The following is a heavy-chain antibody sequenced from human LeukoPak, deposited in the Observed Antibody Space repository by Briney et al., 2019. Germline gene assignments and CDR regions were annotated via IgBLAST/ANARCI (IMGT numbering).Heavy chain of an antibody. Sequence: PGGSLRLSCAASGFTFSSYNMNWVRQAPGKGLEWVSSISSSSTYIYYADSVKGRFTISRDNAKNSLYLQMNSLRAEDTAVYYCARGPYSSGSSADYWGQGTLVTVSS. D-gene: IGHD6-19*01. V-gene: IGHV3-21*01. CDR3: ARGPYSSGSSADY. CDR1: GFTFSSYN. J-gene: IGHJ4*02. CDR2: ISSSSTYI.